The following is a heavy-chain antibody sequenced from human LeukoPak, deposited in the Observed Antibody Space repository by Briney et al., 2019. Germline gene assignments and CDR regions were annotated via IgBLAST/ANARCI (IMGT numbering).Heavy chain of an antibody. Sequence: GGTLRLSCAASGFTFSSYGMSWIRQAPGKGLEWVSAISGSGGSTYYADSVKGRFTISRGNSKNTLYLHMKGLRVEDTAIYYCARDERWIQFNYWGQGTLVTVSS. V-gene: IGHV3-23*01. D-gene: IGHD5-18*01. CDR1: GFTFSSYG. CDR3: ARDERWIQFNY. CDR2: ISGSGGST. J-gene: IGHJ4*02.